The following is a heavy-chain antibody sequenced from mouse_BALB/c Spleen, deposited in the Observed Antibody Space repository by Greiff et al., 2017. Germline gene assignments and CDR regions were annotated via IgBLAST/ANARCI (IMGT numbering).Heavy chain of an antibody. CDR1: GFSLTSYD. V-gene: IGHV2-9-2*01. CDR2: IWTGGGT. Sequence: QVQLKESGPGLVAPSQSLSITCTVSGFSLTSYDISWIRQPPGKGLEWLGVIWTGGGTNYNSAFMSRLSISKDNSKSQVFLKMNSLQTDDTAIYYCVMGDYFDYWGQGTTLTVSS. CDR3: VMGDYFDY. J-gene: IGHJ2*01.